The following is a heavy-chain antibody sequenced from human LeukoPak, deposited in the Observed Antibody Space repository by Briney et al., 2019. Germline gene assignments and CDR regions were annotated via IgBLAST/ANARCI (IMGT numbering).Heavy chain of an antibody. CDR2: INHSGST. Sequence: PSETLSLTCAVYGGSFRGYYWSWIRQPPGKGLEWIGEINHSGSTNYNPSLKSRVTISVDTSKNQFSLKLTSVTAADTAVYYCVYGDYGVWFDPWGQGTLVTVSS. J-gene: IGHJ5*02. CDR1: GGSFRGYY. D-gene: IGHD4-17*01. V-gene: IGHV4-34*01. CDR3: VYGDYGVWFDP.